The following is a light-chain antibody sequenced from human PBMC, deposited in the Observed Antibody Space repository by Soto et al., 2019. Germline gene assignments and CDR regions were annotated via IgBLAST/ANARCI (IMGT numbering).Light chain of an antibody. Sequence: ILLMQSSDTLSKSPGERATLSCRASQSVKNNYLAWYQQKPGQAPRFLIYDASSRATGIPDRFSGSGSGTDFTLTISRLEPEDFAVYYCQQYGSTPLTFGGGTKVDIK. CDR1: QSVKNNY. J-gene: IGKJ4*01. CDR3: QQYGSTPLT. V-gene: IGKV3-20*01. CDR2: DAS.